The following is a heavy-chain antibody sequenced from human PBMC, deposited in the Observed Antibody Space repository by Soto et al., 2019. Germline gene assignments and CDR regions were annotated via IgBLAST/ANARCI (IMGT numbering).Heavy chain of an antibody. CDR1: GFTFSSYA. J-gene: IGHJ6*02. CDR2: ISYDGSNK. V-gene: IGHV3-30-3*01. D-gene: IGHD6-19*01. CDR3: ARDRDSSGWLYYYYYYGMDV. Sequence: QVQLVESGGGVVQPGRSLRLSCAASGFTFSSYAMHWVRQAPGKGLEWVAVISYDGSNKYYADSVKGRFTISRDNSKNTLYLQMDSLRTEDTAVYYCARDRDSSGWLYYYYYYGMDVWGQGTTVTVSS.